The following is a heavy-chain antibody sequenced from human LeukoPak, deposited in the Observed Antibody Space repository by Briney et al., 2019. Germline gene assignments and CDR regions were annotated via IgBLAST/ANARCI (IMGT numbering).Heavy chain of an antibody. V-gene: IGHV3-23*01. Sequence: PGGSLRLSCAASGFTFSTYGMSWVRQAPGTGLEWVSAISGSGGNTHYADSVKGRFTISRDNAKNTLYLQMNSLRAEDTAVCYCVRGYSAVVFDYWGQGTLVTVSS. D-gene: IGHD5-18*01. J-gene: IGHJ4*02. CDR3: VRGYSAVVFDY. CDR2: ISGSGGNT. CDR1: GFTFSTYG.